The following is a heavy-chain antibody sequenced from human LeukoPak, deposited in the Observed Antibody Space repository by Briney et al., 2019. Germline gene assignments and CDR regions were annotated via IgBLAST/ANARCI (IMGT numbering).Heavy chain of an antibody. V-gene: IGHV4-59*01. D-gene: IGHD4-11*01. CDR2: IYYSGST. J-gene: IGHJ4*02. CDR3: ARGNYNSDFDY. CDR1: GVSISNYY. Sequence: SETLSLTCTVSGVSISNYYWSWIRQPPRRGLEWIGYIYYSGSTNYYPSLKSRVTMSLDTSKNQFSLKLSSVTAADTAMYYCARGNYNSDFDYWGQGTLVTVSS.